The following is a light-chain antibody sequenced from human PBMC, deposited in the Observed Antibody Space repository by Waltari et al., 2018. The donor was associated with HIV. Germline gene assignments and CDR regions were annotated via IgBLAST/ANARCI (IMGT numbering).Light chain of an antibody. CDR1: SSNIGQGYD. V-gene: IGLV1-40*01. Sequence: QSVLTQPPPVSGAPGPWASISCAGSSSNIGQGYDVHWYQELPGTAPKLLINGDNKRPSGVPYRFSGSKSGTSASLAITELQFEDEADYYCQSYDSSLSAWVFGGGTKLTVL. J-gene: IGLJ3*02. CDR3: QSYDSSLSAWV. CDR2: GDN.